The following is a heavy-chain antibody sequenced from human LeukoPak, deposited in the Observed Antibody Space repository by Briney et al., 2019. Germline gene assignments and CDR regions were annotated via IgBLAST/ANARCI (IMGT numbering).Heavy chain of an antibody. Sequence: SETLSLTCAVYGGSFSGYYWSWIRQPPGKGLEWIGEINHSGSTNYNPSLRSRVTISVDTSKNQFSLKLSSVTAADTAVYYCARHSSSSWKFDYWGQGTLVTVSS. J-gene: IGHJ4*02. V-gene: IGHV4-34*01. D-gene: IGHD6-13*01. CDR1: GGSFSGYY. CDR3: ARHSSSSWKFDY. CDR2: INHSGST.